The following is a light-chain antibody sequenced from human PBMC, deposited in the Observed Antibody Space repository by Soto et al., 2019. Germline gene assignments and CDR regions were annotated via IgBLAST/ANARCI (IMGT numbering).Light chain of an antibody. Sequence: DIQMTQSPSSLSASVGDRVTITCQASQNINNYLNWYQQKPGRAPKLLIYDASNLEAGVPSRFRGSGSGTDFTFTISRLQPEDSETYYCQQYETLPTFGQGTRLEIK. CDR3: QQYETLPT. CDR2: DAS. V-gene: IGKV1-33*01. J-gene: IGKJ5*01. CDR1: QNINNY.